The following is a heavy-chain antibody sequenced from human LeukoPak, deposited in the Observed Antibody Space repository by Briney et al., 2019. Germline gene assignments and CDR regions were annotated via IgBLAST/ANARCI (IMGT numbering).Heavy chain of an antibody. J-gene: IGHJ4*02. CDR3: AKDPGVVPAHYFDY. D-gene: IGHD2-2*01. CDR2: TGSTGVST. Sequence: PGRSLRLSCAASGLTFSSYAMNWVRQAPRKGLEWVSGTGSTGVSTFYADSVKGRFTVSRDNSKNTLSLQMDSLRAEDTAVYYCAKDPGVVPAHYFDYWGQGTLVTVSS. V-gene: IGHV3-23*01. CDR1: GLTFSSYA.